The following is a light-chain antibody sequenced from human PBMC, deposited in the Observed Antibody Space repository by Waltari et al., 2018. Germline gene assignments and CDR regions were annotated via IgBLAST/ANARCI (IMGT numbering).Light chain of an antibody. V-gene: IGLV1-44*01. CDR3: AAWDDSLNGFYV. CDR1: SSNIGSNT. Sequence: QSVLTQPPSASGTPGQRVTISCSGSSSNIGSNTLNWYQQLPGTAPKLLIYSNNPRPSGVPDRFSGSKSGTSASLAISGLQSEDEADYYCAAWDDSLNGFYVFGTGTKVTVL. J-gene: IGLJ1*01. CDR2: SNN.